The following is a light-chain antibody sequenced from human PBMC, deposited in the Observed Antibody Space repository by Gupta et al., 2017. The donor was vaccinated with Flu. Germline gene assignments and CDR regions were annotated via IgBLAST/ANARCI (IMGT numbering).Light chain of an antibody. V-gene: IGKV3-20*01. J-gene: IGKJ2*04. CDR2: GAS. CDR1: QSVGNNY. Sequence: SPGEIATLACRASQSVGNNYLAWYQQRPGQAPRLLIYGASRRATGIPDRFGGSGSGTDFTLTISRREPEDFAVYYCQQYGSEPPSCSFGQGTKLDIK. CDR3: QQYGSEPPSCS.